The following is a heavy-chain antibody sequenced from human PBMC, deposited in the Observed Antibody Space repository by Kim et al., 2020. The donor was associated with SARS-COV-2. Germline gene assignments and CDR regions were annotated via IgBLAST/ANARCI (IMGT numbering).Heavy chain of an antibody. CDR1: GFTFGDYA. CDR3: TSPKGDIGGGYYYYYGMDD. CDR2: IRSKAYGGTT. V-gene: IGHV3-49*03. D-gene: IGHD5-12*01. Sequence: GGSLRLSCTASGFTFGDYAMSWFRQAPGKGLEWVGFIRSKAYGGTTEYAASVKGRFTISRDDSKSIAYLQMNSLKTEDTAVYYCTSPKGDIGGGYYYYYGMDDWGQGTPVTVSS. J-gene: IGHJ6*02.